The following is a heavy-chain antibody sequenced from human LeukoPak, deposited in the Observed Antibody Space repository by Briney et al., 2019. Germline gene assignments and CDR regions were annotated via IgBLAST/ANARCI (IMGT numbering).Heavy chain of an antibody. CDR2: IHYSGST. D-gene: IGHD3-10*01. CDR1: GGSIDTTY. V-gene: IGHV4-59*12. CDR3: ARGLSRLPPGGY. J-gene: IGHJ4*02. Sequence: SETLSLTCRVSGGSIDTTYWSWIRQPPGKGLEWIGNIHYSGSTNYNSSLKSRVTISVDTSKNQFSLKLSSVTAADTAVYYCARGLSRLPPGGYWGQGTLVTVSS.